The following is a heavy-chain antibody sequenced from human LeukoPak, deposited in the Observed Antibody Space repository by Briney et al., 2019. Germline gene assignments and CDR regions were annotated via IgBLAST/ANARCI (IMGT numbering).Heavy chain of an antibody. J-gene: IGHJ4*02. Sequence: SETLSLTCTVSGGSISSYYWSWIRQPPGKGLEWIGYIYYSGSTNYNPSLKSRVTISVDKSKNQFSLKLSSVTAADTAVYYCARYPRYGSGSYYDYWGQGTLVTVSS. CDR1: GGSISSYY. V-gene: IGHV4-59*12. D-gene: IGHD3-10*01. CDR2: IYYSGST. CDR3: ARYPRYGSGSYYDY.